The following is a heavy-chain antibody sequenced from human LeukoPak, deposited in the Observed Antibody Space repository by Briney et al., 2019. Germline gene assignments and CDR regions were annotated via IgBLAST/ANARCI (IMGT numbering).Heavy chain of an antibody. CDR2: IIPILGIA. CDR3: ARGEQQLVLYAEYFQH. CDR1: GYTFTSYG. D-gene: IGHD6-13*01. J-gene: IGHJ1*01. V-gene: IGHV1-69*04. Sequence: SVKVSCKASGYTFTSYGISWARQAPGQGLEWMGRIIPILGIANYAQKFQGRVTITADKSTSTAYMELSSLRSEDTAVYYCARGEQQLVLYAEYFQHWGQGTLVTVSS.